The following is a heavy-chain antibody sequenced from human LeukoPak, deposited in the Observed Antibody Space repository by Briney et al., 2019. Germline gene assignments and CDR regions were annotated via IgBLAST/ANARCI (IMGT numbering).Heavy chain of an antibody. D-gene: IGHD3-22*01. CDR3: ASQGAYDSSGYYRYFQH. CDR2: IYSGGST. CDR1: GFTVSSNY. V-gene: IGHV3-53*01. Sequence: PGGSLRLSCAASGFTVSSNYMSWVRQAPGKGLEWVSVIYSGGSTYYADSVKGRFTISRDNSKNTLYLQMNSLRAEDTAVYYCASQGAYDSSGYYRYFQHWGQGTLVTVSS. J-gene: IGHJ1*01.